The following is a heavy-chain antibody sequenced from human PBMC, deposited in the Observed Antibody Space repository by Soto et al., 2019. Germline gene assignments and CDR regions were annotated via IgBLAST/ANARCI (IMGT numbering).Heavy chain of an antibody. Sequence: GGSLRLSCAASGFTFSSYDMHWVRQATGKGLEWVSAIGTAGDTYYPGSVKGRFAISRENAKNSLYLQMNSLRAEDTAVYYCARSGTDFWSGYSADYYYGMDVWGQGTTVTVSS. V-gene: IGHV3-13*01. CDR1: GFTFSSYD. CDR3: ARSGTDFWSGYSADYYYGMDV. D-gene: IGHD3-3*01. J-gene: IGHJ6*02. CDR2: IGTAGDT.